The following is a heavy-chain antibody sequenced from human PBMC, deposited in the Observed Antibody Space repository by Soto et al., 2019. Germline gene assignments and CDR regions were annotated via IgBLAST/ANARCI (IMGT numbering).Heavy chain of an antibody. CDR2: ISHDGSNK. Sequence: QVQLVESGGGVVQPGRSLRLSCAASGFTFSNYVLHWVRQAPGKGLEWVALISHDGSNKYYADSVKGRFTISRDNPKSTLFLQMNSLRAEDTAVYYCARESYYYESSGFLGYWGQGTLVTVSS. J-gene: IGHJ4*02. D-gene: IGHD3-22*01. CDR3: ARESYYYESSGFLGY. CDR1: GFTFSNYV. V-gene: IGHV3-30-3*01.